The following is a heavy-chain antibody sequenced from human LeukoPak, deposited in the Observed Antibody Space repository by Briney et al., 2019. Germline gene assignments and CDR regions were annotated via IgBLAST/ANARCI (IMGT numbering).Heavy chain of an antibody. CDR1: GGTFSTYA. CDR2: IIPIFGTT. CDR3: ARAPNDFGDYPFDS. J-gene: IGHJ4*02. Sequence: GSSVKVSCKASGGTFSTYAINWVRQAPGQGLEWMGRIIPIFGTTDYAQEFQDRVTFTADRSTSTTYMDLSSLTSEDTAVYYCARAPNDFGDYPFDSWGQGTLVTVSS. V-gene: IGHV1-69*06. D-gene: IGHD4-17*01.